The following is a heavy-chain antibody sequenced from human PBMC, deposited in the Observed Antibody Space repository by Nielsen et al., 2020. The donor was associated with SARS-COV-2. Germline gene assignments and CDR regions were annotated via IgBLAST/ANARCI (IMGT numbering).Heavy chain of an antibody. D-gene: IGHD3-22*01. CDR2: INTNTGNP. J-gene: IGHJ6*02. CDR3: ARVLVGYDSSSYHYYYYGMDV. Sequence: WVRQAPGQGLEWMGWINTNTGNPTYAQGFTGRFVFSLDTSVSTAYLQISSLKAEDTAVYYCARVLVGYDSSSYHYYYYGMDVWGQGTTVTVSS. V-gene: IGHV7-4-1*02.